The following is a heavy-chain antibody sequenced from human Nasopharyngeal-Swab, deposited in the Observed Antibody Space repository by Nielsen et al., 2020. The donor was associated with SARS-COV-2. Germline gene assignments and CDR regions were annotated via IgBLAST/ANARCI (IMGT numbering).Heavy chain of an antibody. V-gene: IGHV1-2*06. CDR3: ARGSPHDYVWGSYRYTLSFDY. D-gene: IGHD3-16*02. CDR2: INPDSGGT. J-gene: IGHJ4*02. Sequence: WVRQAPGQGLEWMGRINPDSGGTNYAQKFQGRVTMTRDTSISTAYMELSRLRSGDTAVYYCARGSPHDYVWGSYRYTLSFDYWGQGTLVTVSS.